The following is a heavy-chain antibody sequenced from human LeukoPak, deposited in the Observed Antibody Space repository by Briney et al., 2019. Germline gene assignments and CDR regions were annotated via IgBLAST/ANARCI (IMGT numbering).Heavy chain of an antibody. CDR1: GYTFTSYG. CDR2: ISTYNGNT. D-gene: IGHD4-23*01. CDR3: ASHNTYGGNPRYDAFDI. V-gene: IGHV1-18*01. J-gene: IGHJ3*02. Sequence: GASVKVSCKASGYTFTSYGISWVRQAPGKGLEWMGRISTYNGNTNYVHKFQGRVTITTDTSTRTAYIELRSLRSDDTAVYYCASHNTYGGNPRYDAFDIWGQGTMVTVSS.